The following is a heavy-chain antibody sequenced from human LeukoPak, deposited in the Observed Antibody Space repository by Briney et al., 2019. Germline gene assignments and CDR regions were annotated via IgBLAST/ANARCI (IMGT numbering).Heavy chain of an antibody. J-gene: IGHJ4*01. CDR2: ITAYNGNR. V-gene: IGHV1-18*01. CDR3: ARDNDKVVDH. CDR1: GYTFSNYG. D-gene: IGHD1-1*01. Sequence: PPASVTVSCKTSGYTFSNYGISWVRQAPGQGLEWMGWITAYNGNRLYAQRFQGRITLTTDTSTSTSYMELRSLEYDDTAIYYCARDNDKVVDHWGQGTLVTVSS.